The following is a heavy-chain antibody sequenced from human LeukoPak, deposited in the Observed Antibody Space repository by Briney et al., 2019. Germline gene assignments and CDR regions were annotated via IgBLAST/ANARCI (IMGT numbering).Heavy chain of an antibody. D-gene: IGHD3-22*01. J-gene: IGHJ4*02. V-gene: IGHV3-23*01. CDR2: ISGSGGST. Sequence: GGSLRLSCAASGFTFSSYAMSWVRQAPGKGLEWVSAISGSGGSTYYADSVKGRFTISRDNSKNTLYLQMNSLRAEDTAVYYCAKDQDYYDSSGYCDYWGQGTLVTVSS. CDR1: GFTFSSYA. CDR3: AKDQDYYDSSGYCDY.